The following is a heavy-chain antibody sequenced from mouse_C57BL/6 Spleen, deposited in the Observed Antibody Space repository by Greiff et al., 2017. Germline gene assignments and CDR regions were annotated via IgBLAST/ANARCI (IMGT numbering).Heavy chain of an antibody. Sequence: QVQLQQPGAELVKPGASVKLSCKASGYTFTSYWMHWVKQRPGRGLEWIGRIDPNNGGTKYTEKFKSKATLTVDKPSSTAYMQLSSLTSEDSAVYYCASEAYYSNYLDYWGQGTTLTVSS. V-gene: IGHV1-72*01. J-gene: IGHJ2*01. CDR1: GYTFTSYW. CDR2: IDPNNGGT. D-gene: IGHD2-5*01. CDR3: ASEAYYSNYLDY.